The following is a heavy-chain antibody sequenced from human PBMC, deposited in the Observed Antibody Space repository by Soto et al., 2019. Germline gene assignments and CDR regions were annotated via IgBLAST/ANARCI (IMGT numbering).Heavy chain of an antibody. CDR2: IYNSGTT. Sequence: QVQLQESGPGLVKPSETLSLTCTVSGGSVSSHYWSWIRQPPGKGLEWIGFIYNSGTTNYNPSLKSRATISVDTSKHQFSLKLNSVTAADTAVYYCARGRGGSPSYDYWGQGTLVTVSS. V-gene: IGHV4-59*02. D-gene: IGHD1-26*01. CDR1: GGSVSSHY. CDR3: ARGRGGSPSYDY. J-gene: IGHJ4*02.